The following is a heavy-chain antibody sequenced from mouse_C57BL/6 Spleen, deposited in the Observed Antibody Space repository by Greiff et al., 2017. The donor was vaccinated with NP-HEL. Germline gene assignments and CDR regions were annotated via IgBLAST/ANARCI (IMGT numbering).Heavy chain of an antibody. Sequence: QVQLQQSGAELARPGASVKMSCKASGYTFTSYTMHWVKQRPGQGLEWIGYINPSSGYTKYNQKFKDKATLTADKSSNTAYMQLSSLTSEDSAVYYCAAITTVVARKYCAMDYWGQGTSVTVSS. J-gene: IGHJ4*01. D-gene: IGHD1-1*01. CDR1: GYTFTSYT. CDR3: AAITTVVARKYCAMDY. CDR2: INPSSGYT. V-gene: IGHV1-4*01.